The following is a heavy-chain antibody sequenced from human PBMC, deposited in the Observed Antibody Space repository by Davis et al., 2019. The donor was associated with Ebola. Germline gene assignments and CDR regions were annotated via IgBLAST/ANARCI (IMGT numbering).Heavy chain of an antibody. CDR3: ASTNYISGYYYDY. CDR1: GYTFTSYY. J-gene: IGHJ4*02. D-gene: IGHD3-22*01. Sequence: GESLKISCETSGYTFTSYYMHWVRQAPGQGLEWMGIINPSGGSTSYAQKFQGRVTITADKSTSTAYMELSSLRSEDTAVYYCASTNYISGYYYDYWGQGTLVTVSS. V-gene: IGHV1-46*01. CDR2: INPSGGST.